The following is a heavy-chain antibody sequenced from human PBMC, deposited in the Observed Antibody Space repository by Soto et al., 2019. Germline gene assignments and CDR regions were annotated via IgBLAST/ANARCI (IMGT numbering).Heavy chain of an antibody. V-gene: IGHV1-58*01. D-gene: IGHD2-15*01. CDR1: GFTFTSSA. CDR3: ARDHYCSGGSCYSSDYYYGMDV. Sequence: SVKVSCKASGFTFTSSAVQWVRQARGQRLEWIGWIVVGSGDTNYAQKFQGRVTMTRDTSISTAYMELSRLRSDDTAVYYCARDHYCSGGSCYSSDYYYGMDVWGQGTTVTVSS. CDR2: IVVGSGDT. J-gene: IGHJ6*02.